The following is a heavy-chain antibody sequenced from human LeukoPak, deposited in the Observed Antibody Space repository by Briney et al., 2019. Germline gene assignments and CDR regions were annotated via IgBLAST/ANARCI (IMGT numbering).Heavy chain of an antibody. CDR3: ARGLSYFDY. CDR1: GSTFSTYA. Sequence: GGSLRLSCAASGSTFSTYAMIWVRQAPGKGLEWVSAISSSGGYTYYADSVKGRFTISRDNSKNTLYLQMDSLRAEDTAVYYCARGLSYFDYWGQGTLVTVSS. D-gene: IGHD2/OR15-2a*01. J-gene: IGHJ4*02. CDR2: ISSSGGYT. V-gene: IGHV3-23*01.